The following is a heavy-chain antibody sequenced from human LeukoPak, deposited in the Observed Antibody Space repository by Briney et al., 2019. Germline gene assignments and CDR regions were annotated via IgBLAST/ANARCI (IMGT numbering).Heavy chain of an antibody. D-gene: IGHD3-22*01. Sequence: ASVKVSCKASGYTFTSYDINWVRQATGQGLEWMGWMNPNSGNTGYVQKFQGRVTMTRNTSISTAYMELSSLRSEDTAVYYCARGDYYYDSSGYYYDYWGQGTLVTVSS. CDR2: MNPNSGNT. J-gene: IGHJ4*02. CDR3: ARGDYYYDSSGYYYDY. CDR1: GYTFTSYD. V-gene: IGHV1-8*01.